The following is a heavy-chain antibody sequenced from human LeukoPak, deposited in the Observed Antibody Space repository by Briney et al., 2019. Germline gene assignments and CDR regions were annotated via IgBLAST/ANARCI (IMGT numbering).Heavy chain of an antibody. CDR3: ARADYDYVWGSSLGY. CDR2: IYYSGST. J-gene: IGHJ4*02. D-gene: IGHD3-16*01. Sequence: SETLSLTCTVSGGSISSGDYYWSWIRQPPGKGLEWIGYIYYSGSTYYNPSLKSRVTISVDTSKNQFSPKLSSVTAADTAVYYCARADYDYVWGSSLGYWGQGTLVTVSS. V-gene: IGHV4-30-4*08. CDR1: GGSISSGDYY.